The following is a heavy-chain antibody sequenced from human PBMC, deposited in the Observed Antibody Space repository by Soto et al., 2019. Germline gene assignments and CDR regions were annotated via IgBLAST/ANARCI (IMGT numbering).Heavy chain of an antibody. V-gene: IGHV3-33*01. Sequence: GGSLRLSCAASGFTFGSYGMHWVRQAPGKGLEWVAVIWYDGSNKYYADSVKGRFTISRDNSKNTLYLQMNSLRAEDTAVYYCARGVDRGSKNYDFWSGYYLYLRNGMDVWGQGTTVTVSS. J-gene: IGHJ6*02. D-gene: IGHD3-3*01. CDR1: GFTFGSYG. CDR2: IWYDGSNK. CDR3: ARGVDRGSKNYDFWSGYYLYLRNGMDV.